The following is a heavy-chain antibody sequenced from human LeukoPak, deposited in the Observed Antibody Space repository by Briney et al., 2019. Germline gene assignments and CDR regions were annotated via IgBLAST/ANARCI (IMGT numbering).Heavy chain of an antibody. Sequence: SETLSLTCTVSGGSISSGGYSWSWIRQPPGKGLEWIGYIYHSGSTYHNPSLKSRVTISVDRSKNQFSLKLSSVTAADTAVYYCARGRRYCSGGSCYSFLWFDPWGQGTLVTVSS. J-gene: IGHJ5*02. D-gene: IGHD2-15*01. CDR3: ARGRRYCSGGSCYSFLWFDP. CDR1: GGSISSGGYS. CDR2: IYHSGST. V-gene: IGHV4-30-2*01.